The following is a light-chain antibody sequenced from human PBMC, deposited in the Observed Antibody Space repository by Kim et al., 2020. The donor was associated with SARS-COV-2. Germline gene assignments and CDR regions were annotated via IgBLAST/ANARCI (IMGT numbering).Light chain of an antibody. CDR2: AAS. J-gene: IGKJ2*03. V-gene: IGKV1-39*01. CDR1: QNIGTY. Sequence: ASVVDRVTSTCRANQNIGTYLNWDQHEPGKAPQLLIYAASSLRSGVPSRFSGSGSGTDFTLTNSSLQPDDFATYYCQQSYSTPLHSFGQGTKLEI. CDR3: QQSYSTPLHS.